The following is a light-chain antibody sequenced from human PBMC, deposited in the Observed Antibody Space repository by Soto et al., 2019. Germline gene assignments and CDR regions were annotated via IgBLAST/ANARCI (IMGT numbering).Light chain of an antibody. CDR3: QQYANSPLT. J-gene: IGKJ1*01. V-gene: IGKV3-20*01. CDR2: GAS. Sequence: PGERATLSCRASQSVYNNYLAWYQLKPGQAPRLVIYGASSRATGIPDRFSASGSGTDFTLTISRLEPDDFAVYYCQQYANSPLTFGQGTKGEIK. CDR1: QSVYNNY.